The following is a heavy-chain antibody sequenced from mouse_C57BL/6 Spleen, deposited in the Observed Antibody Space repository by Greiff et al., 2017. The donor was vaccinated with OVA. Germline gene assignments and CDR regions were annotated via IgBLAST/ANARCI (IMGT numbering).Heavy chain of an antibody. Sequence: VQLQQSGPGLVQPSQSLSITCTVSGFSLTSYGVHWVRQSPGKGLEWLGVIWSGGSTDYNAAFISRLSISKDNSKSQVFFKMNSLQADDTAIYYCARNPLSLNYDGPYWYFDVWGTGTTVTVSS. D-gene: IGHD2-4*01. J-gene: IGHJ1*03. CDR3: ARNPLSLNYDGPYWYFDV. CDR2: IWSGGST. CDR1: GFSLTSYG. V-gene: IGHV2-2*01.